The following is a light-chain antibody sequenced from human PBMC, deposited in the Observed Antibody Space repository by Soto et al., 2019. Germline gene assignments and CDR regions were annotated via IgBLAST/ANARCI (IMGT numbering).Light chain of an antibody. Sequence: QSVLTQPPSASGTPGQRVTISCSGSSSNIGSNTVNWYQQLPGTAPQLVIFRNNQGPSGVPDRFSGSKSGTSASLAISGLQSEDEADYYCAAWDDSLNGHVFGTGTKVTVL. CDR2: RNN. CDR1: SSNIGSNT. CDR3: AAWDDSLNGHV. V-gene: IGLV1-44*01. J-gene: IGLJ1*01.